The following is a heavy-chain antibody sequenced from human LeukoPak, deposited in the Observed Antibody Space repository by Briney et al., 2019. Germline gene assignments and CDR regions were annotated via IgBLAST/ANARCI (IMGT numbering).Heavy chain of an antibody. CDR2: ISPSGGNT. J-gene: IGHJ4*02. CDR3: VKRGDGRGDDY. CDR1: GFTFSIYA. V-gene: IGHV3-23*01. Sequence: PGGSLRLSCAASGFTFSIYAMNWVRQAPGKGLEWVSYISPSGGNTYYADSVRGRFTISRDNSKSTLYLEMNSLRAEDMAVYSCVKRGDGRGDDYWGQGTQVTVSS. D-gene: IGHD3-10*01.